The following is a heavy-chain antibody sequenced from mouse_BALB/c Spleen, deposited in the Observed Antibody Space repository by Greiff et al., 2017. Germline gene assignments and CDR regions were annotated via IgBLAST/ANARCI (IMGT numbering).Heavy chain of an antibody. J-gene: IGHJ2*01. CDR1: GFTFSSFG. V-gene: IGHV5-17*02. CDR2: ISSGSSTI. D-gene: IGHD2-4*01. Sequence: EVKVVESGGGLVQPGGSRKLSCAASGFTFSSFGMHWVRQAPEKGLEWVAYISSGSSTIYYADTVKGRFTISRDNPKNTLFLQMTSLRSEDTAMYYCARDDCFDYWGQGTTLTVSS. CDR3: ARDDCFDY.